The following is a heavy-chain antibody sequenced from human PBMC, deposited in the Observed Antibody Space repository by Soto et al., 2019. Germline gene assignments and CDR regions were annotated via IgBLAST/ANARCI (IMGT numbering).Heavy chain of an antibody. CDR3: ARDPTERQNQVDYGY. CDR2: IIPIFGTA. D-gene: IGHD4-17*01. CDR1: GGTFSSYA. Sequence: QVQLVQSGAEVKKPGSSVKVSCKASGGTFSSYAISWVRQAPGQGLEWMGGIIPIFGTANYAQKFQGRVTNTADKSTSTAYMELSSLRSEDTAVYYCARDPTERQNQVDYGYWGQGTLVTVSS. J-gene: IGHJ4*02. V-gene: IGHV1-69*06.